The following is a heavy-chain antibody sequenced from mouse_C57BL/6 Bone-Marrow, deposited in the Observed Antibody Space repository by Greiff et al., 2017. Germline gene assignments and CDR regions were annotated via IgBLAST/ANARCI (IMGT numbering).Heavy chain of an antibody. V-gene: IGHV1-64*01. J-gene: IGHJ1*03. D-gene: IGHD2-3*01. CDR1: GYTFTSYW. CDR2: IHPNSGST. Sequence: VQLQQPGAELVKPGASVKLSCKASGYTFTSYWMHWVKQRPGQGLEWIGMIHPNSGSTNYNEKFKSKATLTVDKSSSTAYMQLSSLTSEDSAVSYCARVDIYDGYYYWYFDVWGTGTTVTVSS. CDR3: ARVDIYDGYYYWYFDV.